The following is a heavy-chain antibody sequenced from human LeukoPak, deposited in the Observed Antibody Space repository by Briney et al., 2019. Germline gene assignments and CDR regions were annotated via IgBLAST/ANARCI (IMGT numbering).Heavy chain of an antibody. CDR1: GYSFTSHW. Sequence: GESLKISCKDSGYSFTSHWIGWVRQMPGKGLEWMGIIYAGDSDTRYSPSFQGQVTISADKSINTAYLQWSSLKASDTAMYYCARPNIAAAGYAFDIWGQGTKVTVSS. CDR2: IYAGDSDT. D-gene: IGHD6-13*01. CDR3: ARPNIAAAGYAFDI. J-gene: IGHJ3*02. V-gene: IGHV5-51*01.